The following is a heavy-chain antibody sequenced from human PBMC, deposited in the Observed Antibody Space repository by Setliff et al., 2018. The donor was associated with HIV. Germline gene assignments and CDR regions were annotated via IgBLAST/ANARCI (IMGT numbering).Heavy chain of an antibody. V-gene: IGHV4-34*01. CDR2: INHSGSS. J-gene: IGHJ4*02. Sequence: PSETLSLTCAVYGGSFRGYYWSWIRQPPGKGLEWIGEINHSGSSNYNPSLKSRVTISVDTSKNQFSLKLSSVTAADTAVYYCARGRITMVRGVIMGLDYWGQGTLVTVSS. D-gene: IGHD3-10*01. CDR1: GGSFRGYY. CDR3: ARGRITMVRGVIMGLDY.